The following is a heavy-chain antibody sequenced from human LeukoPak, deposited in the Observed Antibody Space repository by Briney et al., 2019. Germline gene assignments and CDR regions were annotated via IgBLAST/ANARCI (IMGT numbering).Heavy chain of an antibody. V-gene: IGHV4-38-2*02. J-gene: IGHJ4*02. CDR3: ARQAAQTYDY. CDR2: IYYSGST. CDR1: GYSISSGYY. Sequence: PSETLSLTCTVSGYSISSGYYWGWIRQPPGKGLEYIGNIYYSGSTDYNPSFKSRVTISVDMSKDQFSLKLSSVTAADTAVYYCARQAAQTYDYWGQGTLVTVSS.